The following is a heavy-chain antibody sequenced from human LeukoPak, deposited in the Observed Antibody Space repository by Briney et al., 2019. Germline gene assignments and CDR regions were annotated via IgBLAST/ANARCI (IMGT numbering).Heavy chain of an antibody. CDR3: AKDPGYCSGGSCYYFDY. Sequence: GRSLRLSCAASGFTFSSYAMSWVRQAPGKGLEWVSAISGSGGSTYYADSVKGRFTISRDNSKNTLYLQMNSLRAEDTAVYYCAKDPGYCSGGSCYYFDYWGQGTLVTVSS. D-gene: IGHD2-15*01. CDR1: GFTFSSYA. CDR2: ISGSGGST. J-gene: IGHJ4*02. V-gene: IGHV3-23*01.